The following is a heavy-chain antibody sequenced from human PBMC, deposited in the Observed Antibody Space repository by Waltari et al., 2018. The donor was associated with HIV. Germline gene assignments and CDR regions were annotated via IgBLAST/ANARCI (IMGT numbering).Heavy chain of an antibody. D-gene: IGHD3-10*01. CDR2: IRGIGGST. Sequence: EVQLLESGGGLVQPGGSLRLSCAASGFTFSSYAMSWVRQAPGKGLEWVSAIRGIGGSTYDADSVKGRFTISRNNSKNTLYLQMNSRRAEDTAVYYCAKSQGSGTYYYGMDVWGQGTTVTVSS. J-gene: IGHJ6*02. V-gene: IGHV3-23*01. CDR1: GFTFSSYA. CDR3: AKSQGSGTYYYGMDV.